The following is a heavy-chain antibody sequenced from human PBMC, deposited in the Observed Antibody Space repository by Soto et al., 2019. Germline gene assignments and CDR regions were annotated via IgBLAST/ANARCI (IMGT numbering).Heavy chain of an antibody. CDR1: GFTFSAFN. D-gene: IGHD3-3*01. Sequence: EMQLVESGGGLVRPGGSLKLSCAASGFTFSAFNVHWVRQASGKGLEWIGHIGGKANSYATTFAASVKGRFTISRDDSKIEPDLQMNSLKTEDTAVYYCSRQGQVFGPVTDFLWDFDVWGRGTPVTVSS. J-gene: IGHJ2*01. CDR2: IGGKANSYAT. V-gene: IGHV3-73*02. CDR3: SRQGQVFGPVTDFLWDFDV.